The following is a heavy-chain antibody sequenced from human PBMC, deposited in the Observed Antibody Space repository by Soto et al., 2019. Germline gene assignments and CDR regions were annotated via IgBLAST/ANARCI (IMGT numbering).Heavy chain of an antibody. J-gene: IGHJ4*02. CDR1: GYTFTGYY. CDR2: INPNSGGT. CDR3: ARSRPWQGLISVSRIDC. V-gene: IGHV1-2*04. Sequence: ASVKVSCKASGYTFTGYYMHWVRQAPGQGLEWMGWINPNSGGTNYAQKFQGWVTMTRDTSISTAYMELSRLRSDDTAVYYCARSRPWQGLISVSRIDCWGPGTLVTVSS. D-gene: IGHD2-21*01.